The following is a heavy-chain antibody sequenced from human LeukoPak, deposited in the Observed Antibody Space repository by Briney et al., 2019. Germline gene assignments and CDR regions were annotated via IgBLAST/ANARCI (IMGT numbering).Heavy chain of an antibody. CDR2: INPNSGGT. Sequence: ASVKVSCKASGYTFTGYYMHWVRQAPGQGLEYMGWINPNSGGTNYAQKLQGRVTMTTDTSTSTAYMELRSLRSDDTAVYYCARDGGSIVGATNFDYWGQGTLVTVSS. CDR3: ARDGGSIVGATNFDY. V-gene: IGHV1-2*02. D-gene: IGHD1-26*01. CDR1: GYTFTGYY. J-gene: IGHJ4*02.